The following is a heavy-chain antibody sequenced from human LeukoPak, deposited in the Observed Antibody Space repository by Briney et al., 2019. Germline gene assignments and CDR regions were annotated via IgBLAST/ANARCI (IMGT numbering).Heavy chain of an antibody. CDR2: ISYDGSNK. Sequence: GGSLRLSCAASGFTFSSYAMHWVRQAPGEGLEWVAVISYDGSNKYYADSVKGRFTISRDNSKNTLYLQMNSLRAEDTAVYYCAREGVIMYYYDSSGYYYFDYWGQGTLVTVSS. CDR1: GFTFSSYA. J-gene: IGHJ4*02. V-gene: IGHV3-30*04. CDR3: AREGVIMYYYDSSGYYYFDY. D-gene: IGHD3-22*01.